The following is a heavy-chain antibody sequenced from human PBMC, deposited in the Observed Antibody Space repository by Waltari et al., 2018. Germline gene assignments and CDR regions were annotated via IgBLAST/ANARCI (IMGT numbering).Heavy chain of an antibody. D-gene: IGHD5-12*01. V-gene: IGHV4-4*02. CDR2: ISHSGGS. Sequence: QVQLQESGPGLVKPSGTLSLTCAVSGGPVRSGSWWSWVRQSPGKGLEWIAEISHSGGSNYNPSLKSRVTISVDESKNQFSLRLTSITAADTAVYYCARDRGLRGGYDSWGQGMLVTVSS. CDR3: ARDRGLRGGYDS. CDR1: GGPVRSGSW. J-gene: IGHJ5*02.